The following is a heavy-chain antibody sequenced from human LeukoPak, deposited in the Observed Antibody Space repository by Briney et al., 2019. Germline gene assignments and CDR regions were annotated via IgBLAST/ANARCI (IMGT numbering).Heavy chain of an antibody. CDR1: EFTFSDCG. Sequence: PGGSLRLSCAASEFTFSDCGMHWVRQAQGKGLEWVALISHDGSNKYYADSAKGRFTISRDNSKNTLYLEMNSLRVEDTAVYYCAKDRKWSYYGFDYWGQGTLVTVSS. V-gene: IGHV3-30*18. CDR3: AKDRKWSYYGFDY. D-gene: IGHD3-10*01. CDR2: ISHDGSNK. J-gene: IGHJ4*02.